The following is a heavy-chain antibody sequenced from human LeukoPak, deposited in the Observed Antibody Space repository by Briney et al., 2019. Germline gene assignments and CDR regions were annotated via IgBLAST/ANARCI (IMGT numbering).Heavy chain of an antibody. CDR2: ISPNGVIT. J-gene: IGHJ4*02. V-gene: IGHV3-23*01. D-gene: IGHD5-24*01. Sequence: GGSLRLSCAASGFTFSNYSMNWVRQAPGKGLEWVSGISPNGVITYYADSVKGRFTISRDNSKGTVYLQMNSLRPEDTAVYYCAKDDAWLQYGNWGRGTLVTVSS. CDR1: GFTFSNYS. CDR3: AKDDAWLQYGN.